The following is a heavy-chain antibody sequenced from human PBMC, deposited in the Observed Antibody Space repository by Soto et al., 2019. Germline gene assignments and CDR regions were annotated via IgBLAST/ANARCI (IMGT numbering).Heavy chain of an antibody. Sequence: PWGSLILSCSASGFMCSDYAMYWVRQAPGKGLECLSGITFNGDIIQSADSVKDRFTMSRDNSKSTLYLHMSSLRSEATAVYYCVRRHVSATGIDWFDPWRQGTLVTVSS. J-gene: IGHJ5*02. CDR3: VRRHVSATGIDWFDP. CDR2: ITFNGDII. D-gene: IGHD6-13*01. V-gene: IGHV3-64D*06. CDR1: GFMCSDYA.